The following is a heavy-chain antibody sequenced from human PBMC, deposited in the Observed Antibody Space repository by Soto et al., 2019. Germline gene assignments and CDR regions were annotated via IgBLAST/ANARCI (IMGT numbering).Heavy chain of an antibody. CDR3: ARRTRGDSSGWPNYYYNCMDV. CDR1: GYSFTSYW. Sequence: LGESLKISCKGSGYSFTSYWIGWVRQMPGKXLEWMGIIYPGDSDTRYSPSFQGQVTISADKSISTAYLQWSSLKASDTAMYYCARRTRGDSSGWPNYYYNCMDVWGQGTTVTVSS. D-gene: IGHD6-19*01. V-gene: IGHV5-51*01. CDR2: IYPGDSDT. J-gene: IGHJ6*02.